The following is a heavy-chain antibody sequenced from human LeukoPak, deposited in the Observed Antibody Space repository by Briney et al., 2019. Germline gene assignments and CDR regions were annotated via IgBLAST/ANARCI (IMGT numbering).Heavy chain of an antibody. J-gene: IGHJ6*03. CDR1: GYTFTSYG. CDR2: ISAYNGNT. V-gene: IGHV1-18*01. D-gene: IGHD5-12*01. Sequence: ASVKVSCKASGYTFTSYGISWVRQAPGQGLEWMGWISAYNGNTNYAQKFQGRVTMTRDTSISTAYMELSRLRSDDTAVYYCAKNVRGYSGFVRRTYYYYMDVWGKGTTVTVSS. CDR3: AKNVRGYSGFVRRTYYYYMDV.